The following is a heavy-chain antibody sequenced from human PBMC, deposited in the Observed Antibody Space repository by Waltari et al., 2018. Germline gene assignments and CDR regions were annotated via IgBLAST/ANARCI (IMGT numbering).Heavy chain of an antibody. CDR3: ARDAGITGTAGLGY. CDR2: ISYDGSNK. V-gene: IGHV3-30-3*01. CDR1: GFTFSSYA. D-gene: IGHD1-20*01. Sequence: QVQLVESGGGVVQPGRSLRLSCAAPGFTFSSYAMHWVRQAPGKGLEWVAVISYDGSNKYYADSVKGRFTISRDNSKNTLYLQMNSLRAEDTAVYYCARDAGITGTAGLGYWGQGTLVTVSS. J-gene: IGHJ4*02.